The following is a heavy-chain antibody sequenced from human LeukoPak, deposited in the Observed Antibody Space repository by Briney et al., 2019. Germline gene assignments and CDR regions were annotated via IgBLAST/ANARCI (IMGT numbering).Heavy chain of an antibody. J-gene: IGHJ4*02. Sequence: PGGSLRLSCAASGFTFSSYGMHWVRQAPGNGLDWVAVIWYDASNKYYADSVKGRFTIFRDNSKNTLYLQMNSLRAEDMAVYYCATSPADYGDYDFPLWGQGTLVTVSS. CDR3: ATSPADYGDYDFPL. CDR2: IWYDASNK. CDR1: GFTFSSYG. D-gene: IGHD4-17*01. V-gene: IGHV3-33*01.